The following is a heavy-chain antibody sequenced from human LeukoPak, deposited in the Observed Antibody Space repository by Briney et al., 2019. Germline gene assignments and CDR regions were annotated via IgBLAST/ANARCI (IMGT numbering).Heavy chain of an antibody. CDR1: GGSISSSSYY. Sequence: SETLPLTCTVSGGSISSSSYYWGWIRQPPGKGLEWIGSIYYSGSTYYNPSLKSRVTISVDTSKNQFSLKLSSVTAADTAVYYCARLRSDSRHYGSGSYYNPLYYYYMDVWGKGTTVTISS. J-gene: IGHJ6*03. CDR2: IYYSGST. CDR3: ARLRSDSRHYGSGSYYNPLYYYYMDV. D-gene: IGHD3-10*01. V-gene: IGHV4-39*07.